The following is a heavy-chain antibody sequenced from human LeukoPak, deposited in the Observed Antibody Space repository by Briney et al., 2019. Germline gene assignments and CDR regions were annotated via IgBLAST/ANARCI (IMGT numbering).Heavy chain of an antibody. Sequence: ASVKVSCRASGYTFANYDINWVRQATGQGLEWMGWMNPNSGNTGYAQRFQGRVTMTRTTSMTTAYMELSSLTSEDTAVYYCTRVFRAADYWGQGTLVIVSS. CDR2: MNPNSGNT. D-gene: IGHD2-15*01. CDR1: GYTFANYD. V-gene: IGHV1-8*01. CDR3: TRVFRAADY. J-gene: IGHJ4*02.